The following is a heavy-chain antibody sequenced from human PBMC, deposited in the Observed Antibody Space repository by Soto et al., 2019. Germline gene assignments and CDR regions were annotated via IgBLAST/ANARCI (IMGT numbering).Heavy chain of an antibody. D-gene: IGHD3-22*01. Sequence: SETLSLTCAVSGGSVSSSNWWSWARQPPGKGLEWIGQVHHSGITNYNPSLKSRVTISVDKSTNQLSLTLNSVTAADTAVYYRARHGSKFFDYWGQGTLVTVSS. J-gene: IGHJ4*02. CDR2: VHHSGIT. CDR3: ARHGSKFFDY. V-gene: IGHV4-4*02. CDR1: GGSVSSSNW.